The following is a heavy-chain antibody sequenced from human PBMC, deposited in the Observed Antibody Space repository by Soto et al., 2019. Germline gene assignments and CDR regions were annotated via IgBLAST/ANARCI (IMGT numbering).Heavy chain of an antibody. Sequence: GASVKVSCKASGYTFTIYGISWVRQAPGQGLEWMGWISAYNGNTNYAQKLQGRVTMTTDTSTSTAYMELRSLRSDDTAVYYCARVDQYGSGSYYFDYWGQGTLVTVSS. CDR3: ARVDQYGSGSYYFDY. J-gene: IGHJ4*02. CDR1: GYTFTIYG. D-gene: IGHD3-10*01. V-gene: IGHV1-18*01. CDR2: ISAYNGNT.